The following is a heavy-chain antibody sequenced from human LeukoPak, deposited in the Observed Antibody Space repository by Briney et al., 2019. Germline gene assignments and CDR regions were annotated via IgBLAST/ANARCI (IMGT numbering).Heavy chain of an antibody. D-gene: IGHD3-3*01. V-gene: IGHV3-23*01. CDR3: AKAILGVFRGWDS. J-gene: IGHJ4*02. CDR1: GFSFSSYA. CDR2: ISGGGAGT. Sequence: TGGSLRLSCAASGFSFSSYAMSWVRQAPGKGLEWVSGISGGGAGTYYADSVKGRFTISRDNSKHTLDVQMNSLRAEDTAVYYCAKAILGVFRGWDSWGRGTLVTVSS.